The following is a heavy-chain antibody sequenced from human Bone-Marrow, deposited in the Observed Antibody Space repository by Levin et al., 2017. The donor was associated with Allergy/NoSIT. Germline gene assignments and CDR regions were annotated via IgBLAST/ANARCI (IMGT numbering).Heavy chain of an antibody. CDR2: LIPLFGTA. CDR3: ARVGLMPAAIGGGMDV. D-gene: IGHD2-2*02. J-gene: IGHJ6*02. Sequence: AGESLKISCKVSGGTFNSHTINWVRQAPGQGLEWMGGLIPLFGTANYAQKFQDRVTITADEFTSTAYMELSRLKLDDTAVYFCARVGLMPAAIGGGMDVWGQGTTVTVSS. CDR1: GGTFNSHT. V-gene: IGHV1-69*01.